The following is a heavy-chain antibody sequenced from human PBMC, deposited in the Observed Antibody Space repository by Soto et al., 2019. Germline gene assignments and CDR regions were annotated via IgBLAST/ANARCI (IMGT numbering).Heavy chain of an antibody. D-gene: IGHD6-19*01. J-gene: IGHJ4*02. CDR2: INHSGST. V-gene: IGHV4-34*01. CDR1: GGSFSGYY. Sequence: PSETLSLTCAVHGGSFSGYYWSWIRQPPGKGLEWIGEINHSGSTNYNPSLKSRVTISVDTSKNQFSLKLSSVTAADTAVYYCARAVSGWYDYWGQGTLVTVSS. CDR3: ARAVSGWYDY.